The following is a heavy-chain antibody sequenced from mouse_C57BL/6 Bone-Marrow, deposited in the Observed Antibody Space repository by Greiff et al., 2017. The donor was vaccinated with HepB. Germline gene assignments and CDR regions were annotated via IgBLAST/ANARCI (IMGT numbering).Heavy chain of an antibody. Sequence: QVQLKQSGAELVKPGASVKMSCKASGYTFTSYWITWVKQRPGQGLEWIGDIYPGSGSTNYNEKFKSKATLTVDTSSSTAYMQLSSLTSEDSAVYYCARGVTGVTYFDVWGTGTTVTVSS. CDR2: IYPGSGST. J-gene: IGHJ1*03. V-gene: IGHV1-55*01. D-gene: IGHD4-1*01. CDR1: GYTFTSYW. CDR3: ARGVTGVTYFDV.